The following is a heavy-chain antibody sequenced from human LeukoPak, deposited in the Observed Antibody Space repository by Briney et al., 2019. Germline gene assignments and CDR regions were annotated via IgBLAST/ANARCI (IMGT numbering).Heavy chain of an antibody. CDR3: ARDRGPFYYYYGMDV. V-gene: IGHV1-46*01. Sequence: GASVKVSCKASGYTFTSYYMHWVRQAPGQGLEWMGIINPSGGSTSYAQKFQGRVTMTRDTSTSTVYMELNSLRSEDTAVYYCARDRGPFYYYYGMDVWGQGTTVTVSS. CDR1: GYTFTSYY. D-gene: IGHD3-10*01. J-gene: IGHJ6*02. CDR2: INPSGGST.